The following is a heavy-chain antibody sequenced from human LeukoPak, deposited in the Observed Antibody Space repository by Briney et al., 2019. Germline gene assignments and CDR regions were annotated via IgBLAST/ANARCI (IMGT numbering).Heavy chain of an antibody. CDR1: GFTFSSYS. J-gene: IGHJ4*02. CDR3: ARDHGNYCGGDCYPTD. V-gene: IGHV3-48*01. Sequence: GGSLRLSCAASGFTFSSYSMNWVRQAPGKGLEWVSYISSSSSTIYYADSVKGRFTISRDNAKNSLYLQMNSLRAEDTAVYYCARDHGNYCGGDCYPTDWGQGTLVTVSS. CDR2: ISSSSSTI. D-gene: IGHD2-21*02.